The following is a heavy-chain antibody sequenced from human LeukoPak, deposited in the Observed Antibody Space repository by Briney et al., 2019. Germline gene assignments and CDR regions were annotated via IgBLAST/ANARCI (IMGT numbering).Heavy chain of an antibody. CDR1: GYSISSGYY. CDR3: ARDLSNGDRDKSAAFDI. V-gene: IGHV4-38-2*02. CDR2: IYHSGST. Sequence: SETLSLTCAVSGYSISSGYYWGWIRQPPGKGLEWIGSIYHSGSTYYNPSLKSRVTISVDTSKNQFSLKLSSVTAADTAVYYCARDLSNGDRDKSAAFDIWGQGTMVTVSS. J-gene: IGHJ3*02. D-gene: IGHD4-17*01.